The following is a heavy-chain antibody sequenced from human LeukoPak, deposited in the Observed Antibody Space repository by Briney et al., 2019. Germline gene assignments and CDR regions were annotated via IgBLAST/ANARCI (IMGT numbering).Heavy chain of an antibody. V-gene: IGHV1-18*01. D-gene: IGHD3-22*01. CDR1: GYTFTSYG. CDR2: ISAYNGNT. Sequence: ASVTVSCKASGYTFTSYGISWVRQAPGQGLEWMGWISAYNGNTNYAQKLQGRVTMTTGTSTSTAYMELRSLRSDDTAVYYCAREVPYDTSVYYQPFDFWGQGTLVTVSS. J-gene: IGHJ4*02. CDR3: AREVPYDTSVYYQPFDF.